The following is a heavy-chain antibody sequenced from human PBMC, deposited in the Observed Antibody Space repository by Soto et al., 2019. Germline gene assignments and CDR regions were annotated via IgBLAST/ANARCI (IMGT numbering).Heavy chain of an antibody. CDR1: GFTFSSYS. Sequence: PGGSLRLSCAASGFTFSSYSMNWVRQAPGKGLEWVSSISSSSSYIYYADSVKGRFTISRDNAKNSLYLQMNSLRAEDTAVYYSARGASSSWHRSRNWLDPWGQGTLVTVYS. J-gene: IGHJ5*02. D-gene: IGHD6-13*01. CDR2: ISSSSSYI. V-gene: IGHV3-21*01. CDR3: ARGASSSWHRSRNWLDP.